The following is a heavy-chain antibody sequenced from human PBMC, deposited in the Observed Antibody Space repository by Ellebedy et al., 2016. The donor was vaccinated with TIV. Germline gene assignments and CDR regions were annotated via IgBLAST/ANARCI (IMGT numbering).Heavy chain of an antibody. D-gene: IGHD4-23*01. Sequence: MPSETLSLTCSVSGSSISSGYYWGWIRQPPGRGLEWMGSMYHSGRTYYSPSLKSRVTISVDTSKNQLSLRLSSVTAADTAVYYCAREGAGRWAYWGPGTLVTVSS. CDR1: GSSISSGYY. V-gene: IGHV4-38-2*02. CDR2: MYHSGRT. J-gene: IGHJ4*02. CDR3: AREGAGRWAY.